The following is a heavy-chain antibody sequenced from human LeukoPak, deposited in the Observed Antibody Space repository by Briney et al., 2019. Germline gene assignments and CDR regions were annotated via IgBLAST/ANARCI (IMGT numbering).Heavy chain of an antibody. CDR2: INSDGSST. V-gene: IGHV3-74*01. J-gene: IGHJ4*02. Sequence: GGSLRLSCAASGFTFSSYWMHWVRQAPGKGLVWVSRINSDGSSTSYADSVKGRFSISRDNFKNTLYLQMNSLRVEDTAVYYCGRASVGGGFDYWGQGTLVTVSS. D-gene: IGHD2-15*01. CDR3: GRASVGGGFDY. CDR1: GFTFSSYW.